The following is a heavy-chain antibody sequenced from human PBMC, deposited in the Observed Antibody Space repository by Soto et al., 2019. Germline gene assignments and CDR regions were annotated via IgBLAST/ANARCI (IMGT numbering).Heavy chain of an antibody. J-gene: IGHJ4*02. Sequence: EVQLLESGGGLVQPGGSLRLSCAASGFTFSSYAMSWVRQAPGKGLEWVSAISGSGGSTYYADSVKGRFTISRDNSQNTLYLQMNSLRAEVTAVYYCAKKGREITFGGVIADWGQGTLVTVCS. V-gene: IGHV3-23*01. CDR3: AKKGREITFGGVIAD. D-gene: IGHD3-16*02. CDR2: ISGSGGST. CDR1: GFTFSSYA.